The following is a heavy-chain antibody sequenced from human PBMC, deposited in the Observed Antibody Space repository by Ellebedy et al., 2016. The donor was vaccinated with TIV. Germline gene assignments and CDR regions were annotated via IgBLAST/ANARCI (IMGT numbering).Heavy chain of an antibody. V-gene: IGHV4-34*01. CDR2: INHSGST. CDR3: ARVVGDFVVVPAAMRVYYFDY. D-gene: IGHD2-2*01. J-gene: IGHJ4*02. CDR1: GGSFSGYY. Sequence: MPSETLSLTCAVYGGSFSGYYWSWIRQPPGKGLEWIAEINHSGSTNYNPSLKSRVTISVDTSKNQFSLRLGSVTAADTAVYYCARVVGDFVVVPAAMRVYYFDYWGQGTLVTVSS.